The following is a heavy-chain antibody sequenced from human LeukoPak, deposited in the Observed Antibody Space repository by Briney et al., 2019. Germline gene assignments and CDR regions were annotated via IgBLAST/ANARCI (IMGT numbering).Heavy chain of an antibody. CDR1: GYTFTGHF. CDR2: INPYSGDT. Sequence: ASVKVSCKASGYTFTGHFLHWVRQAPGQGLEWMGWINPYSGDTNYAQKFQGRVTMTRDTSISTAYLDLSRLTSADTAVYYCARDSEYQLRNIWFDPWGQGTLVTVSS. V-gene: IGHV1-2*02. CDR3: ARDSEYQLRNIWFDP. D-gene: IGHD2-2*01. J-gene: IGHJ5*02.